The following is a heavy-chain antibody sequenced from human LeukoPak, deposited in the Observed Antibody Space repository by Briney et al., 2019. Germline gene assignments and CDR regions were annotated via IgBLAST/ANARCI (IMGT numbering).Heavy chain of an antibody. CDR1: GFSFNSYW. J-gene: IGHJ4*02. V-gene: IGHV3-74*01. CDR2: IKTDGSGI. D-gene: IGHD4-17*01. CDR3: ARENYADSGGNDY. Sequence: GGSLRLSCAASGFSFNSYWMHWVRQAPGKGLVWVSQIKTDGSGIGYADSVKGRFTISTDRATNTLYLQMNSLRAEDTAMYYCARENYADSGGNDYWGQGTLVTVSS.